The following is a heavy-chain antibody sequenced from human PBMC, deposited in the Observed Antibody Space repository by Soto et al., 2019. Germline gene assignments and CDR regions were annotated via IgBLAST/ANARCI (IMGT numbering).Heavy chain of an antibody. J-gene: IGHJ5*02. CDR3: ARQRARYSNWFDP. Sequence: QLQLQESGPGLVKPSETLSLTCTVSGGSISSSSYYWGWIRQPPGKGLEWIGSIYYSGSTYYNPSLKSRVTTSVDTSRNQFSLTLRSVTAADTAVYFCARQRARYSNWFDPWGQGTLVTVSS. CDR1: GGSISSSSYY. V-gene: IGHV4-39*01. CDR2: IYYSGST. D-gene: IGHD2-15*01.